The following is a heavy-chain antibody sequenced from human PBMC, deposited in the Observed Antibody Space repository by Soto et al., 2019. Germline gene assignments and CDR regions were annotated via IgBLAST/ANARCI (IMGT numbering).Heavy chain of an antibody. CDR1: GYTFTSYG. CDR3: ARDYCSGGSCYLAWFDP. Sequence: QVPLVQSGAEVKKPGASVKVSCKASGYTFTSYGISWVRQAPGQGLEWMGWISAYNGNTNYAQKLQGRVTMTTDTSTSTAYMELRSLRSDDTAVYYCARDYCSGGSCYLAWFDPWGQGTLVTVSS. D-gene: IGHD2-15*01. CDR2: ISAYNGNT. J-gene: IGHJ5*02. V-gene: IGHV1-18*01.